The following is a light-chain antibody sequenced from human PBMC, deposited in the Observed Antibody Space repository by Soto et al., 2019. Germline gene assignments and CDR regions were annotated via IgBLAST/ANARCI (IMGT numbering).Light chain of an antibody. V-gene: IGKV1-5*01. CDR1: QSISSW. Sequence: DIQMTQSPSTLSASVGDRVTITCRASQSISSWLDWYQQKPGKAPKLLIYDASSLQSGVPPRFSGSGSGTEFTRTISSLQPDDFATYYCQQDNSYLTFGQGTKVEIK. J-gene: IGKJ1*01. CDR2: DAS. CDR3: QQDNSYLT.